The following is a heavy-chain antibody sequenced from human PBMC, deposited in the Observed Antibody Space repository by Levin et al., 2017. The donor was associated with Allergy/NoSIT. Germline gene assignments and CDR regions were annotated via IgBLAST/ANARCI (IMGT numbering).Heavy chain of an antibody. CDR1: GFSLSTSGVG. CDR3: AHIGSGSAETGGGVDY. Sequence: SGPTLVKPTQTLTLTCTFSGFSLSTSGVGVGWIRQPPGKALEWLALIYWDDDKRYSPSLKSRLTITKDTSKNQVVLTMTNMDPVDTATYYCAHIGSGSAETGGGVDYWGQGTLVTVSS. CDR2: IYWDDDK. J-gene: IGHJ4*02. V-gene: IGHV2-5*02. D-gene: IGHD1-26*01.